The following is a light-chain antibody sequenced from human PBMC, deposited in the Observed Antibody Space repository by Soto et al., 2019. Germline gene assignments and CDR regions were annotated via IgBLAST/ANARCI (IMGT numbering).Light chain of an antibody. CDR1: SSDVGSYNL. J-gene: IGLJ2*01. V-gene: IGLV2-23*01. CDR2: EGS. Sequence: QSVLTQPASVSGSPGQSITISCTGTSSDVGSYNLVSWYQQHPGKAPKLMIYEGSKRPSGVSNRFSGSKSGNTASLTISGLQAEDEADYYCCSYAGSNTLFGGGTQLTVL. CDR3: CSYAGSNTL.